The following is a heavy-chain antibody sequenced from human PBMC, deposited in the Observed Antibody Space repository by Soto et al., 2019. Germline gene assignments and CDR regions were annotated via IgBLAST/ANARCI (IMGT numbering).Heavy chain of an antibody. CDR2: IFSNDEK. CDR3: ARIRGYYYYGMDV. CDR1: GFSLSNARMG. Sequence: QVTLKESGPVLVKPTETLTLTCTVSGFSLSNARMGLSWIRQPPGKALEWLAHIFSNDEKSYSTSLKSRLTISKDTSKSQVVLTMTNMDPVDTATYYCARIRGYYYYGMDVWGQGTTVTVSS. V-gene: IGHV2-26*01. D-gene: IGHD3-10*01. J-gene: IGHJ6*02.